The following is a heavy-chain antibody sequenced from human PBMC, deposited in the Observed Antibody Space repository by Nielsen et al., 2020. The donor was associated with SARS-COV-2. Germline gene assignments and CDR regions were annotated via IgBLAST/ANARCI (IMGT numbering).Heavy chain of an antibody. D-gene: IGHD2-2*01. Sequence: GESLKISCAASGFSFSSYGMHWVRQAPGKGLEWVAVIWYDGSNKYYADSVKGRFTISRDNSKDTLSLQMNSLRAEDTAVYYCARGPRKIYCSSTSCLGKYYFDYWGQGTLVTVSS. CDR2: IWYDGSNK. CDR1: GFSFSSYG. J-gene: IGHJ4*02. V-gene: IGHV3-33*01. CDR3: ARGPRKIYCSSTSCLGKYYFDY.